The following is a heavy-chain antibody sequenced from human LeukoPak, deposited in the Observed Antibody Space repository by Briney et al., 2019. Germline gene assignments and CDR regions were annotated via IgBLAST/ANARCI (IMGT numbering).Heavy chain of an antibody. CDR3: ARLVRLFCSGGSCYHRAFDI. V-gene: IGHV3-9*01. D-gene: IGHD2-15*01. CDR2: ISWNSGSI. CDR1: GFTFDDYA. Sequence: PGGSLKLSCAASGFTFDDYAMHWVRQAPGKGLEWVSGISWNSGSIGYADSVKGRFTISRDNAKNSLYLQMNSLRAEDTAVYYCARLVRLFCSGGSCYHRAFDIWGHGTMVTVSS. J-gene: IGHJ3*02.